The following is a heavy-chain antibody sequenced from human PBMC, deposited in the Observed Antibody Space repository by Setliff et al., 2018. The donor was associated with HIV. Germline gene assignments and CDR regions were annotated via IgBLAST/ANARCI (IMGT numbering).Heavy chain of an antibody. V-gene: IGHV4-39*01. D-gene: IGHD3-22*01. CDR2: IYYNEKT. CDR3: ASRVYYYDSNNFLREEGFDP. Sequence: SETLSLTCTVSGGSASNSRYYWAWIRQPPGKGLEYIGSIYYNEKTYYSPSLKSRVTISIDTSKNQFSLNLTSVTAADSAVYYCASRVYYYDSNNFLREEGFDPWGQGTLVT. J-gene: IGHJ5*02. CDR1: GGSASNSRYY.